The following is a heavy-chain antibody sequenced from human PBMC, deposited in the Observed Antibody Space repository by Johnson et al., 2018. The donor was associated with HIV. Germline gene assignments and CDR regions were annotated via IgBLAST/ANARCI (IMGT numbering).Heavy chain of an antibody. J-gene: IGHJ3*02. CDR2: IRYDGSNK. Sequence: QVQLVESGGGVVQPGGSLRLSCAASGITFSSYGMHWVRQAPGRGLEWVAVIRYDGSNKYYGDPVKGRFTISRDRSKNTLYLQMNNLRLEDTAVYYCASQRAGAFDIWGQGTMVTVSS. V-gene: IGHV3-30*02. CDR1: GITFSSYG. CDR3: ASQRAGAFDI.